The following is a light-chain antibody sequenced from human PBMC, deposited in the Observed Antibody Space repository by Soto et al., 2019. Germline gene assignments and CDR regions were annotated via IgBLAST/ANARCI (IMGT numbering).Light chain of an antibody. CDR2: DVS. V-gene: IGLV2-14*03. CDR3: CSYTTSSTRI. Sequence: QSALTQPASVSGSPGQSITISCTGTSSDVGAYNYVSWYQQHPGKAPKLMIYDVSNRPSGVSNRFSGSKSGNTASLTISGFQADDEADYYCCSYTTSSTRIFGGGTKLTVL. J-gene: IGLJ2*01. CDR1: SSDVGAYNY.